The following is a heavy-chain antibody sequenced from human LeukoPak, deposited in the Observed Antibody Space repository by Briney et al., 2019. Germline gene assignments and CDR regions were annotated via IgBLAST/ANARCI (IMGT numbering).Heavy chain of an antibody. CDR1: GFSFVNNA. CDR2: ICASGRCT. CDR3: AKYINVPGTQLLGDY. Sequence: GGSLRLPCAASGFSFVNNAMGWVRQAPGKGLEWVSGICASGRCTFYAAPVRGRFTVSRDNFKNSLYLQMNNLRADDTAVFYCAKYINVPGTQLLGDYWGQGALVTVSS. J-gene: IGHJ4*02. V-gene: IGHV3-23*01. D-gene: IGHD1-1*01.